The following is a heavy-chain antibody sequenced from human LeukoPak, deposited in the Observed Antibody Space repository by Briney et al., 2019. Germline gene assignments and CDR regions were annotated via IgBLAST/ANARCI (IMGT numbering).Heavy chain of an antibody. CDR2: INHSGST. CDR1: VGSFSGYY. Sequence: SETLSLTCAVYVGSFSGYYWSWIPQPPGKGLECGGEINHSGSTNYNPSLKSRVTISVDTSKNQFSLKLSSVTAADTAVYYCSRAGSEYYDVWSGYYPGKIFDYWGQGTLVTVSS. J-gene: IGHJ4*02. D-gene: IGHD3-3*01. V-gene: IGHV4-34*01. CDR3: SRAGSEYYDVWSGYYPGKIFDY.